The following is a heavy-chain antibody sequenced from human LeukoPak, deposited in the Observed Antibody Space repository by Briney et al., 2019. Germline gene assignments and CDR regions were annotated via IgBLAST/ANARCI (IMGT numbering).Heavy chain of an antibody. CDR1: GYTFTGLG. D-gene: IGHD3-22*01. CDR3: ARDCDRSGYYCY. Sequence: ASVKVSCKASGYTFTGLGISWVRQAPGQGLEWMGWISGDNGNTYYAQKLQGRVTLTTDTSTSTAYMELRSLRSDDTAVYYCARDCDRSGYYCYWGQGTQVTVSS. V-gene: IGHV1-18*01. CDR2: ISGDNGNT. J-gene: IGHJ4*02.